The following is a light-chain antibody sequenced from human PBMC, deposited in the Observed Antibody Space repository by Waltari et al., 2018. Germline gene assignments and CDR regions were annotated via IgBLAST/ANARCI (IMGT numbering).Light chain of an antibody. CDR1: QSVTTS. CDR2: DAS. J-gene: IGKJ4*01. CDR3: HQRTSWPLT. V-gene: IGKV3-11*01. Sequence: DIVLTQSPATLSLSPGESATLSCRASQSVTTSLAWYQQKPGQAPRLLIFDASDRATGVPARFSGSGSGTDFTLTISSLEPEDFAVYFCHQRTSWPLTFGGGTQVEFK.